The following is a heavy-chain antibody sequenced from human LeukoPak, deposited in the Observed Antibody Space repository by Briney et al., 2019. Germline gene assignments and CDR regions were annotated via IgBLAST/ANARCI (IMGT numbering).Heavy chain of an antibody. D-gene: IGHD6-13*01. V-gene: IGHV4-34*01. J-gene: IGHJ4*02. CDR1: GGSFSGYY. CDR3: ARGWGDSSSWYLSPPITLDY. CDR2: INHSGST. Sequence: SETLSLTCAVYGGSFSGYYWSWIRQPPGKGLEWIGEINHSGSTNYNPSLKSRVTISVDTSKNQFSLKLSSVTAADTAVHYCARGWGDSSSWYLSPPITLDYWGQGTLVTVSS.